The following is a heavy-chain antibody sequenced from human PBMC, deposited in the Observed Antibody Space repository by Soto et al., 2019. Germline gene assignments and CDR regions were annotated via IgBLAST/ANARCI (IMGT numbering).Heavy chain of an antibody. CDR1: CFTFTIAS. CDR2: IKSKTDGGTT. V-gene: IGHV3-15*07. D-gene: IGHD1-26*01. CDR3: TTDGATSAIDY. J-gene: IGHJ4*02. Sequence: GWHLRLSCTTSCFTFTIASMEFLVKDPGKGLEWVGRIKSKTDGGTTDYAAPVKGRFTISRDDSKNTLYLQMNSLKTEDTAVHYCTTDGATSAIDYWGQGTLVTVS.